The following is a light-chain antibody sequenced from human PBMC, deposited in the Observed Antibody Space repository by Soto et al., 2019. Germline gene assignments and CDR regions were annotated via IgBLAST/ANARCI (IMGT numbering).Light chain of an antibody. Sequence: DIQMTQSPSSLSASVGDRVIITCRASQGIRKSLAWYQQKSGKVPKLLIYAASSLQSGVPSRFSGSGSGTDFTLTISSLQPEDVATYYCQKYDSPPITFGQGPRLE. CDR3: QKYDSPPIT. J-gene: IGKJ5*01. CDR2: AAS. CDR1: QGIRKS. V-gene: IGKV1-27*01.